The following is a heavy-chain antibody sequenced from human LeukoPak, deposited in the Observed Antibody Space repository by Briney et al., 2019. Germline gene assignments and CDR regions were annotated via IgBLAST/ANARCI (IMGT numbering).Heavy chain of an antibody. V-gene: IGHV1-2*02. CDR3: ARDYRSSSSCFDY. D-gene: IGHD6-6*01. J-gene: IGHJ4*02. CDR1: GYTFTGYY. CDR2: INPNSGGT. Sequence: ASVKVSCKASGYTFTGYYMHWVRQAPGQGLEWMGWINPNSGGTNYAQKFQGRVTMTGDTSISTAYMELSRLRSDDTAVYYCARDYRSSSSCFDYWGQGTLVTVSS.